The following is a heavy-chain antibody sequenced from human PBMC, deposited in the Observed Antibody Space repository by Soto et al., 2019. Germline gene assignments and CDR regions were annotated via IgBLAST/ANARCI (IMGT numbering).Heavy chain of an antibody. CDR3: AHSRYSRSSFDY. V-gene: IGHV2-5*02. CDR2: IYWDDDK. CDR1: GFSLTTGRMG. D-gene: IGHD6-6*01. Sequence: ESGPTLVNPTETLTLTCNVSGFSLTTGRMGVSWIRQPPGKALEWLALIYWDDDKRYSPSLKSRLTITKDTSKNQVVLRMTNMDPVDTATYYCAHSRYSRSSFDYWGQGTLVTVSS. J-gene: IGHJ4*02.